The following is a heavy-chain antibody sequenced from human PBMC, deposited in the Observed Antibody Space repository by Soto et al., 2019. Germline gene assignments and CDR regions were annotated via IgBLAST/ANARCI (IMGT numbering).Heavy chain of an antibody. CDR2: IFSNDEK. V-gene: IGHV2-26*01. Sequence: QVTLKESGPVMVKPTEPLTLTCTVSGISLRNGRLGVSWIRQPPGKALEWLAHIFSNDEKSYNTSLRNRLTISNDTSKSQVVLTMTNVDPVDSATYFCALIKDCSRTDCYLASFDPWGQGTLVTVSS. D-gene: IGHD2-2*01. J-gene: IGHJ5*02. CDR1: GISLRNGRLG. CDR3: ALIKDCSRTDCYLASFDP.